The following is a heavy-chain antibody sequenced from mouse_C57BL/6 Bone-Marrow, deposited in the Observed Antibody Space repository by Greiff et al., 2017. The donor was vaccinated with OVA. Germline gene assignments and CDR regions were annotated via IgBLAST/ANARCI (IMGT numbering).Heavy chain of an antibody. J-gene: IGHJ4*01. CDR3: ARWAKGYYAMDY. Sequence: EVQLQQSGPELVKPGASVKIPCKASGYTFTDYNMDWVKQSHGKSLEWIGDINPNNGGTIYNQKFKGKATLTADKSSSTAYMELRSLTSEDSAVYFCARWAKGYYAMDYWGQGTSVTVSS. CDR1: GYTFTDYN. V-gene: IGHV1-18*01. D-gene: IGHD3-1*01. CDR2: INPNNGGT.